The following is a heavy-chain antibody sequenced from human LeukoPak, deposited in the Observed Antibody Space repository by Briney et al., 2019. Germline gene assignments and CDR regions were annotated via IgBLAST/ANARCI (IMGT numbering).Heavy chain of an antibody. CDR2: IWYDGSSK. CDR3: AKHWAAAGLGHFDY. V-gene: IGHV3-30*02. D-gene: IGHD6-13*01. J-gene: IGHJ4*02. CDR1: GFTFSSYG. Sequence: GGSLRLSCAASGFTFSSYGMHWVRQAPGKGLEWVAVIWYDGSSKYYADSVKGRFTISRDDSKNTLYLQMNSLRAEDTAVYYCAKHWAAAGLGHFDYWGQGTLVTVSS.